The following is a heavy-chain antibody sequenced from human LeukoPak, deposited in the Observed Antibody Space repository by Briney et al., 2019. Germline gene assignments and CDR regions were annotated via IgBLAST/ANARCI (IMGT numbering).Heavy chain of an antibody. D-gene: IGHD1-26*01. Sequence: PSETLSLTCSVSGGSISSYYWSWIRQPPGKGLEWIGYIYYSGTTNYNPSLKSRVTISVDTSKNQFSLKLSSVTAADTAVYYCARQRVGATPDYWGQGALVTVSS. V-gene: IGHV4-59*08. CDR2: IYYSGTT. CDR1: GGSISSYY. CDR3: ARQRVGATPDY. J-gene: IGHJ4*02.